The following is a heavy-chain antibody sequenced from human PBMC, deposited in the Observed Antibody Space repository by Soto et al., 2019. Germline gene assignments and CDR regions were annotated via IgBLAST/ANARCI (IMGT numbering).Heavy chain of an antibody. D-gene: IGHD2-2*01. Sequence: ASVKVSCKTSGYSFTKYGLHWVRQAPGQRLEWMGWINPGNGDTKYSQKFQGRVTITRDTSATTAYMELSSLRSEDSAVFYCARTDCSSTSCYTYYYYSMDVWGQGTTVTVSS. V-gene: IGHV1-3*01. CDR3: ARTDCSSTSCYTYYYYSMDV. CDR1: GYSFTKYG. CDR2: INPGNGDT. J-gene: IGHJ6*02.